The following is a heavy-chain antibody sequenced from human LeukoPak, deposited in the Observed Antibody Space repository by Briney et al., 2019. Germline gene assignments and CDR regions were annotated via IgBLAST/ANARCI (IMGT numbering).Heavy chain of an antibody. CDR3: ASLAAAGTYFDY. J-gene: IGHJ4*02. Sequence: GGSLRLSCAASGFTFSRYWMSWVRQAPGKGLEWVANIKQDGSEKYYVDSVKGRFTISRDNAKNSLYLQMNSLRAEDTAVYYCASLAAAGTYFDYWGQGTLVTVSS. CDR2: IKQDGSEK. V-gene: IGHV3-7*01. CDR1: GFTFSRYW. D-gene: IGHD6-13*01.